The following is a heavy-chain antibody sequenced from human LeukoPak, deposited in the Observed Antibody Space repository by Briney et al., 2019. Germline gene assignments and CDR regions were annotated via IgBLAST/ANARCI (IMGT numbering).Heavy chain of an antibody. CDR2: ISSSGEST. CDR1: GFTFSNYG. J-gene: IGHJ4*02. Sequence: GGSLRLSCAASGFTFSNYGMSWVRQAPGKGLEWVSGISSSGESTYYSVSVKLRFTISRDNSKITLYLQMNRLRAEDTARYFCAKDRQQLANLDYWGQGTLVTVSS. V-gene: IGHV3-23*01. CDR3: AKDRQQLANLDY. D-gene: IGHD6-13*01.